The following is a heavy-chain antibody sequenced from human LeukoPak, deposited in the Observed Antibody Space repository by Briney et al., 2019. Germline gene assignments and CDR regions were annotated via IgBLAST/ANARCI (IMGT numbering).Heavy chain of an antibody. CDR2: ISGSAGST. CDR3: ANQLYDFWSGYYRDYYYYYMDV. J-gene: IGHJ6*03. V-gene: IGHV3-23*01. D-gene: IGHD3-3*01. Sequence: GGSLRLSCAASGFTFSTYAMSWVRQAPGKGLEWDSAISGSAGSTNYADSVKGRFTISRDNFKNTLYLQMNSLRAEDTAVYYCANQLYDFWSGYYRDYYYYYMDVWGKGTTVTVSS. CDR1: GFTFSTYA.